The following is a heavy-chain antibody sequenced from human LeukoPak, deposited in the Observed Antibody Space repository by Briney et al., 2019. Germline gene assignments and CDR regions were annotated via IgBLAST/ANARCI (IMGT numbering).Heavy chain of an antibody. CDR2: ISHDGANV. J-gene: IGHJ4*02. V-gene: IGHV3-30*18. CDR3: AKVRVVFNWNYAYYFDA. D-gene: IGHD1-7*01. CDR1: AFTFSAFG. Sequence: GGSLRPSCAPSAFTFSAFGMDCVRQPPGKWLKWVALISHDGANVYYEDSVKGRFTISKDNSRNTLSLQMNSLRAEDTAVYYCAKVRVVFNWNYAYYFDAWGQGTLVTVSS.